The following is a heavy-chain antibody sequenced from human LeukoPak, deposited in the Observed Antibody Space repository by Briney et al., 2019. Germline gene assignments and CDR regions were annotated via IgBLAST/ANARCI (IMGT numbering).Heavy chain of an antibody. CDR3: AKDRAAAGIAAAGTYY. CDR1: GFTFSSYG. D-gene: IGHD6-13*01. CDR2: ISGSGGST. J-gene: IGHJ4*02. Sequence: GGSLRLSCAASGFTFSSYGMHWVRQAPGKGLEWVSAISGSGGSTYYADSVKGRFTISRDNSKNTLYLQMNSLRAEDTAVYYCAKDRAAAGIAAAGTYYWGQGTLVTVSS. V-gene: IGHV3-23*01.